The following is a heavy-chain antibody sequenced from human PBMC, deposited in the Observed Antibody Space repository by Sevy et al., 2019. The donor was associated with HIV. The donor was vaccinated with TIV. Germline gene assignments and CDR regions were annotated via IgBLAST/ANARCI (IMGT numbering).Heavy chain of an antibody. CDR1: GYTFTRYT. CDR2: INPDTGNP. V-gene: IGHV7-4-1*02. J-gene: IGHJ5*02. CDR3: ARGAYYGSGYNWFDP. Sequence: ASVKVSCKTSGYTFTRYTMNWVRQAPGQGLEWMGWINPDTGNPTYAQGFTGRFVFSFDTSVNTAYLQISSLRAEDTAIYYCARGAYYGSGYNWFDPWGQGTLVTVSS. D-gene: IGHD3-10*01.